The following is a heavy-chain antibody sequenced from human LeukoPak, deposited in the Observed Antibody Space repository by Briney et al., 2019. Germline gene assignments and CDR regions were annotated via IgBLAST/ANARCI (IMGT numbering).Heavy chain of an antibody. J-gene: IGHJ4*02. D-gene: IGHD1-1*01. Sequence: GASVKVSCKASGYTFTSYGITWVRQAPGQGLEWMGWINGHNGNTHYAQNLQDRITMTTDTSSTTVCMELRSLKSDDTAVYYCAKAPSAHWPSDYWGQGTLVTVSS. CDR1: GYTFTSYG. V-gene: IGHV1-18*01. CDR3: AKAPSAHWPSDY. CDR2: INGHNGNT.